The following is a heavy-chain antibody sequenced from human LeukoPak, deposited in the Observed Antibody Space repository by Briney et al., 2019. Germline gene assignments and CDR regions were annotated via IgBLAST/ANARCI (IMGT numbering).Heavy chain of an antibody. J-gene: IGHJ4*02. CDR1: TGSLSSYY. Sequence: PETLSPTCLLSTGSLSSYYGSWVRPPHGDGLEWNGSIYYRVTPNFNPSLKGRATISVDPPKNQFSLNLSSVTAAAPAVYYCRGHTGPDNCDYWGQGTLVTVSS. D-gene: IGHD5-18*01. CDR3: RGHTGPDNCDY. CDR2: IYYRVTP. V-gene: IGHV4-59*08.